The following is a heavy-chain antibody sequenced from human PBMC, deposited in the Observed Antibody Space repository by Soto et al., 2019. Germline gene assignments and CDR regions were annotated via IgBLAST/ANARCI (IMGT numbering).Heavy chain of an antibody. D-gene: IGHD3-16*01. J-gene: IGHJ4*02. CDR1: GASMSDYF. CDR3: ARSGHTFGGVV. CDR2: IHYSGSA. V-gene: IGHV4-59*13. Sequence: QVQLQESGPGLVKPSETLSLTCTVSGASMSDYFGSWIRQSPGKGLEHIGYIHYSGSANYNPSLKSRVTISLDRANNRFSLRLSSVTAPDTAIYYCARSGHTFGGVVWGQGILVTVSS.